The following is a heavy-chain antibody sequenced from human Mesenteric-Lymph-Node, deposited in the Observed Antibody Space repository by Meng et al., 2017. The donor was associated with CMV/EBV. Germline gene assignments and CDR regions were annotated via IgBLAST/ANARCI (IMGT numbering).Heavy chain of an antibody. CDR2: IGSSGSMI. D-gene: IGHD1-26*01. CDR1: GFTFSSYE. V-gene: IGHV3-48*03. CDR3: AKTTSGSSWVFDY. Sequence: GESLKISCAASGFTFSSYEMNWVRQAPGKGLEWVSYIGSSGSMIYYTSSVKGRFTISRDNSKNILYLQMNSLRAEDTAVYYCAKTTSGSSWVFDYWGQGTLVTVSS. J-gene: IGHJ4*02.